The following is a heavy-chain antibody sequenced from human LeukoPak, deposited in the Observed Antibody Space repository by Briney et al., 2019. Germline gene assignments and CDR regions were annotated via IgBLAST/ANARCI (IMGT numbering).Heavy chain of an antibody. Sequence: ASVKVSCKASGYTFTGYYMHWVRQAPGQGLEGMGCSNPNRGNTNYAQKLQGRVTTTRDTAISTAYMELSSRGCDDTAGYYLAGDSVPWYCSGGRRYNWFDPWGQGTLVTVSS. J-gene: IGHJ5*02. CDR2: SNPNRGNT. V-gene: IGHV1-2*02. CDR1: GYTFTGYY. CDR3: AGDSVPWYCSGGRRYNWFDP. D-gene: IGHD2-15*01.